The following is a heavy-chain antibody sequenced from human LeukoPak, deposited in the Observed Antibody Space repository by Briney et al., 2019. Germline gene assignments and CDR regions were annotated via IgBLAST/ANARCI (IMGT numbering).Heavy chain of an antibody. CDR3: ASLGGYCTNGVCYTSRKLDY. J-gene: IGHJ4*02. CDR1: GYRFTSYW. V-gene: IGHV5-51*01. CDR2: IYPGESDT. Sequence: GESLKISFKGSGYRFTSYWIGWVRPVPGKGLGWMGIIYPGESDTIYCPSFQGQVTISADKSISTAYLQWRSLKASDTAMYYCASLGGYCTNGVCYTSRKLDYRGQASLVTVSS. D-gene: IGHD2-8*01.